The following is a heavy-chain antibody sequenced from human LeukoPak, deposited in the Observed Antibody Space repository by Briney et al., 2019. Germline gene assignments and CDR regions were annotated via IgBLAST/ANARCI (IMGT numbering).Heavy chain of an antibody. D-gene: IGHD7-27*01. CDR2: ISVSGGTT. Sequence: QSGGSLRFSCAASGFTFSNYGMGWVRQAPGKGLEWVSVISVSGGTTYYADSVKGRFTISRDNSKNTLYLQMNSLRAEDTAVYYCVKSKFPSGVYYFDSWGQGTLVTVSS. CDR1: GFTFSNYG. J-gene: IGHJ4*02. CDR3: VKSKFPSGVYYFDS. V-gene: IGHV3-23*01.